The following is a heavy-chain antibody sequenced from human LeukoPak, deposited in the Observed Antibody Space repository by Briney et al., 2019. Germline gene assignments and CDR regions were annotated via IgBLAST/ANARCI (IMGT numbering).Heavy chain of an antibody. J-gene: IGHJ4*02. V-gene: IGHV1-18*01. CDR3: ARGVMITFGGVIGD. D-gene: IGHD3-16*02. CDR1: GYTFTSYG. CDR2: ISAYNGNT. Sequence: GASVKVSCKASGYTFTSYGISWVRQAPGQGLEWMGWISAYNGNTNYAQKFQGRVTMTRDTSISTAYMELSRLRSDDTAVYYCARGVMITFGGVIGDWGQGTLVTVSS.